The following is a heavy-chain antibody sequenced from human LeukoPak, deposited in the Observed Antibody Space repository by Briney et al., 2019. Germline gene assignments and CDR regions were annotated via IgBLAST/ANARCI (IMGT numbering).Heavy chain of an antibody. CDR2: INPNSGGT. V-gene: IGHV1-2*04. D-gene: IGHD6-13*01. CDR1: GYTFTGYY. J-gene: IGHJ3*02. CDR3: ARGPEPYSSDAFDI. Sequence: ASVKVSCKASGYTFTGYYMHWVRQAPGQGLEWMGWINPNSGGTNYAQKFQGWVTMTRDTSISTAYMELSRLRSDDTAVYYCARGPEPYSSDAFDIWGQGTMVTVSS.